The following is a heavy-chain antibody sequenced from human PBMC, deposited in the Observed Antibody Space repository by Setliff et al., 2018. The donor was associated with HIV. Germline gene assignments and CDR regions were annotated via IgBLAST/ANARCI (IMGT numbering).Heavy chain of an antibody. V-gene: IGHV4-59*12. CDR2: IYYTGST. CDR1: GGSIISYY. CDR3: ARGDYDFWSGPYRNFDY. D-gene: IGHD3-3*01. Sequence: LSETLSLTCTVSGGSIISYYWGWIRQPPGKGLESIGYIYYTGSTNYNPSLKSRVSISVDTSKNQFSLKLSSVTAADTAVYYCARGDYDFWSGPYRNFDYWGQGTLVTVSS. J-gene: IGHJ4*02.